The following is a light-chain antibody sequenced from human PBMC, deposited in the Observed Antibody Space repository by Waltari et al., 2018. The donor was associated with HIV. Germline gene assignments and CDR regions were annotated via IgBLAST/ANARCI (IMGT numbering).Light chain of an antibody. CDR3: MQVLETPRIT. CDR1: QSLLHNNGCNY. J-gene: IGKJ2*01. Sequence: DIVMNQSPLSLRVTPGEPVSIFCRSSQSLLHNNGCNYLAWYLQKPGHAPQHLIYLGSNRASRVPDRFSGSGSGTYFTLKISRVESEDAGVDYCMQVLETPRITFGQGTKLEIK. V-gene: IGKV2-28*01. CDR2: LGS.